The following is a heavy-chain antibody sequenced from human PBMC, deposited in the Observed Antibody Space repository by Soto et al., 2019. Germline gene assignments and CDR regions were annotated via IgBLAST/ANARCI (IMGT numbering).Heavy chain of an antibody. D-gene: IGHD1-26*01. CDR3: ARDNIAGI. J-gene: IGHJ4*02. CDR2: INQDGSRI. CDR1: GLTFESYW. Sequence: GGSLRLSCTASGLTFESYWMSWVRQSPGKGLEWVANINQDGSRIYYLNSVKGRFTISRDNAKNSLYLQMNSLRVDDTAVYYCARDNIAGIWGQGTLVTVSS. V-gene: IGHV3-7*01.